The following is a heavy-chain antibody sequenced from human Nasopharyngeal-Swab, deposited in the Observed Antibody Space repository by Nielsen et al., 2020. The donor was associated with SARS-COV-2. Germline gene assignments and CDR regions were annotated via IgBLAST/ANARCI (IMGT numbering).Heavy chain of an antibody. V-gene: IGHV3-9*01. Sequence: SLKISCAASGFTFDDYAMHWVRQAPGKGLEWVSGISWNSGSTGYADSVKGRFTISRDNAKNSLYLQMNSLRAEDTALYYCARVSWRRYYDSSGYPSPFDYWGQGTLVTVSS. CDR3: ARVSWRRYYDSSGYPSPFDY. D-gene: IGHD3-22*01. CDR2: ISWNSGST. J-gene: IGHJ4*02. CDR1: GFTFDDYA.